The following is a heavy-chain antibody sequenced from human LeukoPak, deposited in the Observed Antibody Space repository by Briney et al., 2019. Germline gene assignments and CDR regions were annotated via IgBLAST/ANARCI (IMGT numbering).Heavy chain of an antibody. CDR1: GGSISSSSYY. V-gene: IGHV4-39*07. Sequence: SETLSLTCTVSGGSISSSSYYWGWICQPPGKGLEWIGSIYYSGSTYYNPSLKSRVTISVDTSKNQFSLKLSSVTAADTAVYYCARERWELTHWFDPWGQGTLVTVSS. D-gene: IGHD1-26*01. CDR2: IYYSGST. J-gene: IGHJ5*02. CDR3: ARERWELTHWFDP.